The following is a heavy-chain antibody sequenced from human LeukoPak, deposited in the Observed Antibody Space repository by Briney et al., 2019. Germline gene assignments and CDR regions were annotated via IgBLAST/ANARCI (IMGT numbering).Heavy chain of an antibody. CDR1: GFNFSDHY. CDR2: ISTSSNTI. J-gene: IGHJ3*02. CDR3: AREGQWRSFDI. Sequence: GGSLRLSCEASGFNFSDHYMSWIRQAPGKGLEWLSYISTSSNTIYYAESVKGRFTISRDNAKNSLYLQMNSLRAEDTAVYYCAREGQWRSFDIWGQGTMVTVSS. D-gene: IGHD6-19*01. V-gene: IGHV3-11*04.